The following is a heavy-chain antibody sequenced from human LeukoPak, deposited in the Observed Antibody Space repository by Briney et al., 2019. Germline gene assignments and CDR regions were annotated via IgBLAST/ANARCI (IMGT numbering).Heavy chain of an antibody. CDR1: GFTFSNYN. Sequence: GGSLRLSCGVSGFTFSNYNMNWVRQAPGKGLEWVSSISNSSNYIKYADSVRGRFTISRDNAKNSLYLQMNSLRAEDTAVYYCARVWFGEFNAFDIWGRGTMVTVSS. CDR3: ARVWFGEFNAFDI. V-gene: IGHV3-21*01. J-gene: IGHJ3*02. D-gene: IGHD3-10*01. CDR2: ISNSSNYI.